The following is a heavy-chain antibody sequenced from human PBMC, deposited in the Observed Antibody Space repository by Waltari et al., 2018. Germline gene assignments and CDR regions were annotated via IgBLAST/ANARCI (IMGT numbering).Heavy chain of an antibody. CDR2: IYYSGST. V-gene: IGHV4-59*01. CDR3: ARATYYDFWSGYGMDV. Sequence: QVQLQESGPGLVKPSETLSLTCTVSGGSISSYYWSWIRQPPGKGLEWIGYIYYSGSTNYNPSLKSRVTISVDTSKNQFSLKLSSGTAADTAVYYCARATYYDFWSGYGMDVWGQGTTVTVSS. D-gene: IGHD3-3*01. CDR1: GGSISSYY. J-gene: IGHJ6*02.